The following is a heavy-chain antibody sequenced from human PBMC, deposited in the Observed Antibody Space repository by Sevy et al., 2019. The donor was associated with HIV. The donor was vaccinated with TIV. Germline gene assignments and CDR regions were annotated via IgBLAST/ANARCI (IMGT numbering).Heavy chain of an antibody. Sequence: SETLSLTCTVSGDSITGGRYYWGWVRQPPGEGLEWLGFVYYGVTTFDSPSFKSRVSISIDTSRNQVSLKLRYVTAADTALYYCVRSDPTGRDWYFDLWGPGTLVTVSS. D-gene: IGHD2-15*01. CDR2: VYYGVTT. CDR1: GDSITGGRYY. J-gene: IGHJ2*01. V-gene: IGHV4-39*01. CDR3: VRSDPTGRDWYFDL.